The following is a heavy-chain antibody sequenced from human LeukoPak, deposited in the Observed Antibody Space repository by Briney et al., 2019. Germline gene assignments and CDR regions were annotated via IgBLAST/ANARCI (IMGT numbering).Heavy chain of an antibody. V-gene: IGHV4-38-2*02. D-gene: IGHD3-9*01. CDR1: GYSIRSGFY. J-gene: IGHJ4*02. CDR2: IYHSGIT. Sequence: SETLSLTCTVSGYSIRSGFYWGWIRQPPGKGLEWIGNIYHSGITYYTPSLKSRVTISVDTSKNQFYLKLSSVTAADAAVYYCARAVGSFDWLPLFDYWGQGTLVTVSS. CDR3: ARAVGSFDWLPLFDY.